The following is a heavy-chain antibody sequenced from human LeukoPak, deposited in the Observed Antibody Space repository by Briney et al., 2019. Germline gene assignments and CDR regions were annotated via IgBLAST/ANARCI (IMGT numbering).Heavy chain of an antibody. J-gene: IGHJ4*02. CDR3: ARRVQWELG. CDR2: INPSGGST. D-gene: IGHD1-26*01. CDR1: GGTFSSYA. V-gene: IGHV1-46*01. Sequence: GSSVKVSCKASGGTFSSYAISWVRQAPGQGLEWMGIINPSGGSTSYAQKFQGRVTMTRDTSTSTVYMELSSLRSEDTAVYYCARRVQWELGWGQGTLVTVSS.